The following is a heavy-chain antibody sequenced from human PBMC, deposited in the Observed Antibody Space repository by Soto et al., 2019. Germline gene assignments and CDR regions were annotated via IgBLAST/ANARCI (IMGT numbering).Heavy chain of an antibody. D-gene: IGHD6-19*01. Sequence: SVKVSCKASRVAFSKFIVTWVRQAPGLGLEWVGGIIPIFGTANYAQKFQGRVTITADESTSTSYMEVNNLRSEDTAVYYCAKVRYSSPMGYYYGMDVWG. J-gene: IGHJ6*02. V-gene: IGHV1-69*13. CDR3: AKVRYSSPMGYYYGMDV. CDR2: IIPIFGTA. CDR1: RVAFSKFI.